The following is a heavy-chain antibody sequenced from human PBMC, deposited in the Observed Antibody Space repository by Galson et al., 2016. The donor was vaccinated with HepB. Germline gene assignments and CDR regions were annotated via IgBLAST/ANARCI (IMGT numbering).Heavy chain of an antibody. V-gene: IGHV3-23*01. CDR2: ISGSGGST. D-gene: IGHD6-13*01. Sequence: SLRLSCAASGFRFSSDWMTWVRQAPGKGLEWVSAISGSGGSTYYADSVKGRFTISRDNSKNTLYLQMNSLRAEDTAVYYCAKGSSSWSYDAFNIWGQGTMVTVSA. CDR1: GFRFSSDW. CDR3: AKGSSSWSYDAFNI. J-gene: IGHJ3*02.